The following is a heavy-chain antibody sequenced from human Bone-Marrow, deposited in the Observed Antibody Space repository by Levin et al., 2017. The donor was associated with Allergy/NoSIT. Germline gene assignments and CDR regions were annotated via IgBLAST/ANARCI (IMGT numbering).Heavy chain of an antibody. CDR1: GYSFTTYW. CDR2: IYPGDSDI. D-gene: IGHD6-19*01. J-gene: IGHJ4*02. Sequence: GESLKISCRGSGYSFTTYWIGWVRQMPGKGLEWMGIIYPGDSDIRYSPSFQGQVTMSADKSDNTAYLEWTSLKASDTAIYYCARTYNSGWFYFDSWGQGTLVTVSS. CDR3: ARTYNSGWFYFDS. V-gene: IGHV5-51*01.